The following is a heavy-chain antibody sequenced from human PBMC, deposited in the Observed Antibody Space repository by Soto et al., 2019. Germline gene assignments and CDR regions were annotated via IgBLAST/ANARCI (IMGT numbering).Heavy chain of an antibody. V-gene: IGHV3-15*01. CDR2: IKSKTDGGTT. CDR3: AKLYWNPRYFDY. J-gene: IGHJ4*02. CDR1: GFTFSNAW. D-gene: IGHD1-1*01. Sequence: GGSLRLSCAASGFTFSNAWMSWVRQAPGKGLEWVGRIKSKTDGGTTDYAAPVKGRFTISRDDSKSTLYLQMNNLRADDTAVYYCAKLYWNPRYFDYWGQGARVTVSS.